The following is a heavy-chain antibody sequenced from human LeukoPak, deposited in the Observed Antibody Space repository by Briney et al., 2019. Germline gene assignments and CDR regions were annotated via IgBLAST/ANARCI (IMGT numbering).Heavy chain of an antibody. CDR2: IIPIFGTA. D-gene: IGHD2-2*01. Sequence: SVKVSCKASGGTFSSYAISWVRQAPGQGLEWMGGIIPIFGTANYAQKFQGRVTITADESTSTAYMELSSLRPEDTAVYYCARASGGCSSTSCYYIDYWGQGTLVTVSS. V-gene: IGHV1-69*01. J-gene: IGHJ4*02. CDR1: GGTFSSYA. CDR3: ARASGGCSSTSCYYIDY.